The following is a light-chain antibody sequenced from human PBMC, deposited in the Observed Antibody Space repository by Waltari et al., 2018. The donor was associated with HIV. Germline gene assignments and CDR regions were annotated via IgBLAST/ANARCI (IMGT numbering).Light chain of an antibody. V-gene: IGLV1-47*01. CDR2: RND. CDR1: SSNIGNNF. CDR3: ATWDDSLSGWV. J-gene: IGLJ3*02. Sequence: QSVLTQPPSASGTPGQRVTISCSGSSSNIGNNFIYWYQQFPGTAPKLLIYRNDQRPSGVPDGFSGTKSGTSASLAISGLRSEDEADYYCATWDDSLSGWVFSGGTKLTVL.